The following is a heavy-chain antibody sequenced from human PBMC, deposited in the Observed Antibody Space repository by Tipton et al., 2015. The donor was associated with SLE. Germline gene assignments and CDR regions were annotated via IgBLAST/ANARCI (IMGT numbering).Heavy chain of an antibody. CDR3: ARYYYASGDGFDP. CDR2: ISSSSNYT. D-gene: IGHD3-10*01. CDR1: GFTFSDYY. J-gene: IGHJ5*02. Sequence: GSLRLSCAASGFTFSDYYMSWIRQAPGKGLEWVSYISSSSNYTNYADSVKGRFTISRDNAKNSLYLQMNSLRAEDTAVYYCARYYYASGDGFDPWGQGTLVTVSS. V-gene: IGHV3-11*03.